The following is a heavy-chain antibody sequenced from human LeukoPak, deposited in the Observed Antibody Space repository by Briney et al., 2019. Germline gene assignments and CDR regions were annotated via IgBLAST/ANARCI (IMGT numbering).Heavy chain of an antibody. CDR3: VRDWEYSSSSPMNHLDY. D-gene: IGHD6-6*01. V-gene: IGHV3-21*01. CDR2: ISSSSSYI. J-gene: IGHJ4*02. CDR1: GFTISSYS. Sequence: GGSLRLSCAASGFTISSYSMNWVRQAPGKGLEWVSSISSSSSYIYYADSVKGRFTISRDNAKNTLYLQMNSLRVEDTAVYYCVRDWEYSSSSPMNHLDYWGKGTLVTVSS.